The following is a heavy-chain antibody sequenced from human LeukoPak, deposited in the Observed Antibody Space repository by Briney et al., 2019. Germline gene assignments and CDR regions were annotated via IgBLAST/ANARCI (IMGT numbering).Heavy chain of an antibody. CDR3: ARGKKITSGSYSQFDYFDY. V-gene: IGHV4-34*01. CDR2: INHSGST. Sequence: SETLSLTCAVYGGSFSGYYWSWIRQPPGKGLEWIGEINHSGSTNYNPSLKSRVTISVDTSKNQFSLKLSSVTAADTAVYYCARGKKITSGSYSQFDYFDYWGQGTLVTVSS. D-gene: IGHD1-26*01. CDR1: GGSFSGYY. J-gene: IGHJ4*02.